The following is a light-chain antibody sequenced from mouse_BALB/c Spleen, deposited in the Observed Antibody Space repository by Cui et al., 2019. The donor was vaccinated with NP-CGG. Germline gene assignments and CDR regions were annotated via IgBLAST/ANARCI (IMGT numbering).Light chain of an antibody. V-gene: IGLV1*01. CDR1: TGAVTTSNY. J-gene: IGLJ1*01. Sequence: AVVTHEYALTTSPGGTVTLTCRSSTGAVTTSNYANWVQEKPDHLFTGLIGGTNNRAPGIPARFSGSLIGDKAALTITGAQTEDEAMYFCALWYSNHWVFGGGTKLTVL. CDR3: ALWYSNHWV. CDR2: GTN.